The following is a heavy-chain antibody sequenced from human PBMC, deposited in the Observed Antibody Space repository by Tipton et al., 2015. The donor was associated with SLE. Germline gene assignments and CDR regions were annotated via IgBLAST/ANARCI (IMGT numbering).Heavy chain of an antibody. CDR1: GGSISSGDYY. CDR3: VYGDWLGLDY. D-gene: IGHD4-17*01. V-gene: IGHV4-30-4*01. J-gene: IGHJ4*02. Sequence: TLSLTCTVSGGSISSGDYYWSWIRQPPGKGLEWIGEINHRGSTNYNPSLKSRLTISVDTSKNQFSLKLSSVTAADTAVYYCVYGDWLGLDYWGQGTLVTVSS. CDR2: INHRGST.